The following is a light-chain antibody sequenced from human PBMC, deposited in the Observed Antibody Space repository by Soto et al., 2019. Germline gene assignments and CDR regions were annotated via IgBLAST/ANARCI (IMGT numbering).Light chain of an antibody. CDR1: SSDVGGYNY. Sequence: QSALTQPASVSGSPGQSITISCTGTSSDVGGYNYVSWYQQHPGKAPKLMIYDVSSRPSGVSNRFSGSKPGNTASLTISGLQAEDEADYYCSSYTSSSTPLFVFGTGTKVTVL. CDR2: DVS. CDR3: SSYTSSSTPLFV. V-gene: IGLV2-14*01. J-gene: IGLJ1*01.